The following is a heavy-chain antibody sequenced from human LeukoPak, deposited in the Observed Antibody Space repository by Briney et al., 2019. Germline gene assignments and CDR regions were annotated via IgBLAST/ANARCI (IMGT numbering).Heavy chain of an antibody. D-gene: IGHD3-3*01. V-gene: IGHV1-69*13. J-gene: IGHJ6*03. Sequence: VASVKVSCXASGGTFSSYAISWVRQAPGQGLEWMGGIIPIFGTANCAQKFQGRVTITADESTSTAYMELSSLRSEDTAVYYCARGGLVLQHYYHMDVWGKGTTVTVSS. CDR2: IIPIFGTA. CDR1: GGTFSSYA. CDR3: ARGGLVLQHYYHMDV.